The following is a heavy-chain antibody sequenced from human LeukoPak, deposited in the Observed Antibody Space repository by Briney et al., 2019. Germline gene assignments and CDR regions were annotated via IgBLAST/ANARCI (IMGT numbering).Heavy chain of an antibody. D-gene: IGHD3-10*01. CDR3: AKQPTSMVRGIIITDYYFDY. Sequence: GESLKISCKGSGYSFTSYWIGWVRQMPGKGLEWMGIIYPNDSDTRYSPSFQGQVTISADTSISPAYLQRSSLKASDTAMYYCAKQPTSMVRGIIITDYYFDYWGQGTLVTVSS. J-gene: IGHJ4*02. V-gene: IGHV5-51*01. CDR1: GYSFTSYW. CDR2: IYPNDSDT.